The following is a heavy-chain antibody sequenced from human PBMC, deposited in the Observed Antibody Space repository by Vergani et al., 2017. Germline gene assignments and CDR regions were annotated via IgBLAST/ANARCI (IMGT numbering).Heavy chain of an antibody. Sequence: EVQLVESGGGLVQPGGSLRLSCAASGFTFSSYSMNWVRQAPGKGLVWVSRINSDGGGTSYADSVKGRFTISRDNPKNTLYLQMNSLRAEDTAVYYCARVGSSLLGPIDYWGQGTLVTVSS. V-gene: IGHV3-74*02. CDR1: GFTFSSYS. D-gene: IGHD6-13*01. J-gene: IGHJ4*02. CDR2: INSDGGGT. CDR3: ARVGSSLLGPIDY.